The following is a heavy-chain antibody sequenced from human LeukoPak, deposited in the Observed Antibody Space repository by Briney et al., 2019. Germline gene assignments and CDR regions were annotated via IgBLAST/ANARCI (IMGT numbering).Heavy chain of an antibody. CDR3: AQVQTGSGYYHPSDY. V-gene: IGHV3-23*01. CDR2: ISGSGGSR. D-gene: IGHD3-22*01. J-gene: IGHJ4*02. Sequence: VGSLRLSCAPSGLTFSGWVRQAAAEGLEWVSSISGSGGSRVYAPSATDRFTISRDYSKNTLYLQMNSMRAEDTAVYYCAQVQTGSGYYHPSDYWGQGTLVTVSS. CDR1: GLTFSG.